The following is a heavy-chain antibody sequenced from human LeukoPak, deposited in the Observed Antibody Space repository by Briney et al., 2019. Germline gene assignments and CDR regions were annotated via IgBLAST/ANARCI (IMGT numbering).Heavy chain of an antibody. CDR1: GASINVLY. J-gene: IGHJ5*02. V-gene: IGHV4-59*11. Sequence: SETLSLTCTVSGASINVLYWSWIRQSPGMRLEWIGSIFHSGSSTYNPSLKSRVTLSLDTSKNQFSLKLSSVTAADTAVYYCARVDYYDSSGYYFNNWFDPWGQGTLVTVSS. CDR3: ARVDYYDSSGYYFNNWFDP. CDR2: IFHSGSS. D-gene: IGHD3-22*01.